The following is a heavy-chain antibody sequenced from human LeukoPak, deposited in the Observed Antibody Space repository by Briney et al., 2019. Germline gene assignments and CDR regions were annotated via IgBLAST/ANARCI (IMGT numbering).Heavy chain of an antibody. D-gene: IGHD2-2*02. V-gene: IGHV1-8*03. CDR3: ARGPLPYGSAGAYCSSTSCYSYYYYYMDV. CDR2: IGTSSGST. J-gene: IGHJ6*03. Sequence: GASVKVSCKASGYTFTKYGVSWVRQAPGQGLEWMGWIGTSSGSTNYAQKFQGRVTITRNTSISTAYMELSSLRSEDTAVYYCARGPLPYGSAGAYCSSTSCYSYYYYYMDVWGKGTTVTVSS. CDR1: GYTFTKYG.